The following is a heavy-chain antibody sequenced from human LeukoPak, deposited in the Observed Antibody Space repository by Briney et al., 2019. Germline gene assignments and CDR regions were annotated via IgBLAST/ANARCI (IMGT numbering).Heavy chain of an antibody. CDR1: GGSFSGYY. CDR3: ARVGPWTLNYYDSGGYYSNWFDP. Sequence: SETLSLTCAVYGGSFSGYYWSWIRQPPGKGLEWIGEINHSGSTNYNPSLKSRVTISVDTSKNQFSLKLSSVTAADTAVYYCARVGPWTLNYYDSGGYYSNWFDPWGQGTLVTVSS. J-gene: IGHJ5*02. D-gene: IGHD3-22*01. CDR2: INHSGST. V-gene: IGHV4-34*01.